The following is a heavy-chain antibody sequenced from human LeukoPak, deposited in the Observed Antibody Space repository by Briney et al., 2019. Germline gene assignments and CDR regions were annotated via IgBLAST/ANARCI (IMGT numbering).Heavy chain of an antibody. CDR3: ARGVEPLAANTLAY. J-gene: IGHJ4*02. CDR2: IKQDGSEK. D-gene: IGHD1-14*01. V-gene: IGHV3-7*01. CDR1: GFAFSDYW. Sequence: GGSLRLSCVGSGFAFSDYWMSWVRQAPGKGLEWVANIKQDGSEKDYVDALKGRFTISRDNAKNSLYLQMNSLRAEDTAVYYCARGVEPLAANTLAYWGQGTLVTVSS.